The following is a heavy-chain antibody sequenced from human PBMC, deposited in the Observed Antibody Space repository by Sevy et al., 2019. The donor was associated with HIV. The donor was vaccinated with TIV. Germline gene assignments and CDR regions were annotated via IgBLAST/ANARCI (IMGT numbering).Heavy chain of an antibody. CDR1: GGSVSSGSYY. CDR2: IDYSGST. Sequence: SETLSLTCTVSGGSVSSGSYYWSWIRQPPGKGLEWIGYIDYSGSTNYNPSLKSRVTISVDTSKNQFSLKLSSVTAADTAVYYCAREVAVVAAPVYFDYWGQGTLVTVSS. V-gene: IGHV4-61*01. CDR3: AREVAVVAAPVYFDY. J-gene: IGHJ4*02. D-gene: IGHD2-15*01.